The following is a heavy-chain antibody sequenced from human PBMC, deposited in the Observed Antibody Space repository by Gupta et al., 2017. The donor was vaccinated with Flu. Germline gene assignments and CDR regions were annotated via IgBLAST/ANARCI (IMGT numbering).Heavy chain of an antibody. CDR3: AREVGYGDYDS. J-gene: IGHJ5*01. Sequence: RQAPGKGPELVANINRDGSVRNYSDLVRGRFTIYRDKVKTEVYLQMKRLRVDDTAVYYWAREVGYGDYDSWGQGTLVTVSS. V-gene: IGHV3-7*01. CDR2: INRDGSVR. D-gene: IGHD4-17*01.